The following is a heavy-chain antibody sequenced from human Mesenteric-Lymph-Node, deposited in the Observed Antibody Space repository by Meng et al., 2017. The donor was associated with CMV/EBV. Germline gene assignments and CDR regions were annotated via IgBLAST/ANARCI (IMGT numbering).Heavy chain of an antibody. J-gene: IGHJ4*02. Sequence: GFTFSSYWMHCVRQAPGKGLVWVSRINSDGSSTSYADSVKGRFTISRDNAKNTLYLQMNSLRAEDTAVYYCARDPDTYYYGSGSFDYWGQGTLVTVSS. CDR2: INSDGSST. V-gene: IGHV3-74*01. CDR3: ARDPDTYYYGSGSFDY. D-gene: IGHD3-10*01. CDR1: GFTFSSYW.